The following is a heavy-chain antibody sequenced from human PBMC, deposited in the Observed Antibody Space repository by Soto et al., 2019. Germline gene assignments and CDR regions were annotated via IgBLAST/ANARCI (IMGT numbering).Heavy chain of an antibody. Sequence: EVQLVESGGDLVKPGGSLRLSCAVSGFTFSFYSMSWVRQAPGKGLEWVSSINNGGDYIYYADSVKGRFTISRDNAKNSLSLLMTSLRAEDTAVYFCARAESGYFSNWGQGTLVIVSS. J-gene: IGHJ1*01. CDR2: INNGGDYI. CDR1: GFTFSFYS. V-gene: IGHV3-21*01. D-gene: IGHD3-3*01. CDR3: ARAESGYFSN.